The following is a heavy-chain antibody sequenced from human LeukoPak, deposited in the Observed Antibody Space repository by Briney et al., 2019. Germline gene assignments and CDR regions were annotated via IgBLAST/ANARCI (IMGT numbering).Heavy chain of an antibody. CDR3: ARSTIAGATIGFDY. V-gene: IGHV1-2*06. J-gene: IGHJ4*02. CDR2: INPNSGDT. D-gene: IGHD1-26*01. CDR1: GYTFTGYY. Sequence: ASVRVSCTASGYTFTGYYMHWVRQAPGQGLEWMGRINPNSGDTKSAQKFQDRVTMTRDTSINAAYMDLSRLTSDDTAVYFCARSTIAGATIGFDYWGQGTLVTVSS.